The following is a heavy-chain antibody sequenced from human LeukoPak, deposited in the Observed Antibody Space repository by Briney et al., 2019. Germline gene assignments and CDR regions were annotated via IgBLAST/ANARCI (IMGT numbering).Heavy chain of an antibody. V-gene: IGHV3-30-3*01. CDR2: ISYDGSNK. CDR1: GFTFSSYA. CDR3: ARYCSGGSCYRGSFDY. J-gene: IGHJ4*02. Sequence: GGSPRLSCAASGFTFSSYAMHWVRQAPGKGLEWVAVISYDGSNKYYADSVKGRFTISRDNSKNTLYLQMNSLRAEDTAVYYCARYCSGGSCYRGSFDYWGQGTLVTVSS. D-gene: IGHD2-15*01.